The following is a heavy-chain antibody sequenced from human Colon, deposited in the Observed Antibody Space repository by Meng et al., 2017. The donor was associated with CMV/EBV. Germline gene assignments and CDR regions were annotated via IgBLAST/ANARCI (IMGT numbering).Heavy chain of an antibody. CDR3: AREDGDYANWFDP. CDR1: GLIVRDNY. Sequence: AASGLIVRDNYMCWVRQAPGKGLEWVSVIHSGGSTYYADSLKGRFTISRDNSENSVYLQMNGLRVEDTAVYYCAREDGDYANWFDPWGQGTLVTVSS. CDR2: IHSGGST. D-gene: IGHD4-17*01. V-gene: IGHV3-53*05. J-gene: IGHJ5*02.